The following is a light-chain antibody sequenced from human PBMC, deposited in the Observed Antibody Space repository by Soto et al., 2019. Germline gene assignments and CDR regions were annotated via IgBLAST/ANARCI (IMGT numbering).Light chain of an antibody. V-gene: IGKV3-20*01. CDR1: QSVSSTY. Sequence: EIVLTQSPGPLSLSPGERATLSCRASQSVSSTYLAWYRQKPGQAPRLLIYGTSRRATGIPDRFSGSGSGTDFTLTINRLEPADFAVYYCQHYDSSPGYTFGQGTKLEIK. CDR3: QHYDSSPGYT. J-gene: IGKJ2*01. CDR2: GTS.